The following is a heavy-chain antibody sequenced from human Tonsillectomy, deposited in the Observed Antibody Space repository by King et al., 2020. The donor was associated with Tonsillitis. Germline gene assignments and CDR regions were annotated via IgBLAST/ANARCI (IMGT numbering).Heavy chain of an antibody. J-gene: IGHJ6*03. CDR3: AKEGLLRFLEWSIRDYYYMDV. Sequence: VQLVESGGGLVQPGGSLRLSCAASGFTFSSYAMSWVRQAPGKGLEGVSAISGSGGSTYYADSVKGRFTISRDNSKNTLYLQMNSLRAEDTAVYYCAKEGLLRFLEWSIRDYYYMDVWGKGTTVTVSS. CDR1: GFTFSSYA. V-gene: IGHV3-23*04. D-gene: IGHD3-3*01. CDR2: ISGSGGST.